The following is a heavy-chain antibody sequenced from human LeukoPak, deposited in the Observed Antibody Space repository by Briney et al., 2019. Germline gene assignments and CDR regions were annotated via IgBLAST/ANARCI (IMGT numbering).Heavy chain of an antibody. CDR3: AKGTVAATDY. CDR1: GFTFDDYA. J-gene: IGHJ4*02. Sequence: PGGSLRLSCAASGFTFDDYAMHWVRQAPGKGLEWVSGISWNSGSIGYADSVKGRFTISRDNAKSSLYLQMNSLRAEDTALYYCAKGTVAATDYWGQGTLVTVSS. CDR2: ISWNSGSI. V-gene: IGHV3-9*01. D-gene: IGHD6-19*01.